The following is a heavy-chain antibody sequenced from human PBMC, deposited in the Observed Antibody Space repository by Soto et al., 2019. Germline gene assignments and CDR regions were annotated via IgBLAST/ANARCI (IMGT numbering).Heavy chain of an antibody. CDR1: GFTFSSYA. V-gene: IGHV3-64D*06. CDR2: ISSNGGST. D-gene: IGHD5-18*01. Sequence: PGGSLRLSCSASGFTFSSYAMHWVRQAPGKGLEYVSAISSNGGSTYYADSVKGRFTISRDNSKNTLYLQMSSLRAEDTAVYYCVKGGGIQLWHTAHYWGQGTLVTVYS. CDR3: VKGGGIQLWHTAHY. J-gene: IGHJ4*02.